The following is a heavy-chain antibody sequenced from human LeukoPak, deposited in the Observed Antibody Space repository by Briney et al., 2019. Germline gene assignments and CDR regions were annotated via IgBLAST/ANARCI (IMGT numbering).Heavy chain of an antibody. V-gene: IGHV4-38-2*02. CDR2: IYHSGST. Sequence: SETLSLTCTVSGYSISSGYYWGWIRQPPGKGLGWIGSIYHSGSTYYNPSLKSRVTISVDTSKNQFSLKLSSVTAADTAVYYCARDSDSSGYHWYFDLWGRGTLVTVSS. CDR3: ARDSDSSGYHWYFDL. J-gene: IGHJ2*01. CDR1: GYSISSGYY. D-gene: IGHD3-22*01.